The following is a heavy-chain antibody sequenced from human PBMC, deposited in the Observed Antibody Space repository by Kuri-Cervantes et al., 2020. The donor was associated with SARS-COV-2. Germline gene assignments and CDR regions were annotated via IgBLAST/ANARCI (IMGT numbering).Heavy chain of an antibody. CDR2: IYYSGST. CDR1: GGSISSYY. V-gene: IGHV4-59*12. D-gene: IGHD6-13*01. Sequence: TLSLTCTVSGGSISSYYWSWIRQPPGKGLEWIGYIYYSGSTNYNPSLKSRVTISVDTSKNQFSLKLSSVTAADTAVYYCARGVSIAAAGTYYYYYYYMDVWGKGTTVTVSS. CDR3: ARGVSIAAAGTYYYYYYYMDV. J-gene: IGHJ6*03.